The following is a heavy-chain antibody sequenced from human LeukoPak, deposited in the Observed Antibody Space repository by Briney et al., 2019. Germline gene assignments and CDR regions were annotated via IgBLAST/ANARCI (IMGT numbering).Heavy chain of an antibody. Sequence: SETLSLTCAVSGYPISSGYYWGWVRQPPGKGLEWIGSMYHRGSTYYNPSLKSRVTISVDTSKNQFSLKLSSVTAADTAVYYCARPNSSSWYYFDNWGQGTLVTVSS. J-gene: IGHJ4*02. V-gene: IGHV4-38-2*01. D-gene: IGHD6-13*01. CDR2: MYHRGST. CDR1: GYPISSGYY. CDR3: ARPNSSSWYYFDN.